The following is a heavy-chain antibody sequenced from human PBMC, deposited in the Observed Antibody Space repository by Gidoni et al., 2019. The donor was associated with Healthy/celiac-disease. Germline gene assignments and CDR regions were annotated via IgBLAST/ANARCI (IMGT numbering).Heavy chain of an antibody. V-gene: IGHV5-51*01. CDR1: GYSFTRYW. J-gene: IGHJ2*01. Sequence: EGRLVQSGAEVRKPGESLTIACKGSGYSFTRYWLGCVRQMPGKGLEWMGIINPGYSYTRYSPSVQGQVTTSADKSISTAHLQWSSLKASDTAMYYCARPIAAAGTGYWYFDLWGRGTLVTVSS. CDR2: INPGYSYT. D-gene: IGHD6-13*01. CDR3: ARPIAAAGTGYWYFDL.